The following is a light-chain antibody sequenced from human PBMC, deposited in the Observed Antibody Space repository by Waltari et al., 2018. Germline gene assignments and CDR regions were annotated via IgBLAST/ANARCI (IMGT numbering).Light chain of an antibody. V-gene: IGLV2-14*03. J-gene: IGLJ1*01. CDR1: SSDVVAYNL. CDR3: SSFTTSSTYV. CDR2: DVS. Sequence: QSALTQTASVSGSPGQSITISCTGTSSDVVAYNLVSWYQQNPGKAPKVMIYDVSNRPSGVSNRFSGSKSGNTASLSISGLQAEDEADYYCSSFTTSSTYVFGTGTKVTVL.